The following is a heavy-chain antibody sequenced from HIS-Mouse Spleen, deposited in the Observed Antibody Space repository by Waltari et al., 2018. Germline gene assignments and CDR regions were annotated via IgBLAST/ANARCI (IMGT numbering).Heavy chain of an antibody. V-gene: IGHV4-4*07. CDR1: GGSISSYY. CDR2: IYTSGDT. J-gene: IGHJ4*02. D-gene: IGHD4-17*01. CDR3: AREMATVTTAPEYTFDY. Sequence: QVQLQESGPGLVKPSETLSLTCTVSGGSISSYYWSWIRQPAGEGREWIGRIYTSGDTNYNPTLKGRVAMSVDTSKNQFSLKLSSVTAADTTVYYCAREMATVTTAPEYTFDYWGQGTLVTVSS.